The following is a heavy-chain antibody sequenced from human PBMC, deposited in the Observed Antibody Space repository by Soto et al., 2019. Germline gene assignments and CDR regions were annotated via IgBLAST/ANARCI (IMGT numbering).Heavy chain of an antibody. J-gene: IGHJ5*02. CDR1: GGSISSYY. Sequence: PSETLSLTCSVSGGSISSYYWSWIRQPPGKGLEWIAYIYYSGSTNYNPSLKSRVTISVDTSKNQFSLKLSSVTAADTAVYYCARDAQNTAMDLNWFDPWGQGTLVTVSS. CDR3: ARDAQNTAMDLNWFDP. D-gene: IGHD5-18*01. V-gene: IGHV4-59*01. CDR2: IYYSGST.